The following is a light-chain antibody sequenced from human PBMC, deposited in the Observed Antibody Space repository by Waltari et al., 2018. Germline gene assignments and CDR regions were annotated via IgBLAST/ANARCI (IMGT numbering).Light chain of an antibody. CDR1: QKISNW. J-gene: IGKJ4*01. V-gene: IGKV1-5*03. Sequence: DIQMTQSPSTLSAFVGDTVTITCRASQKISNWLALYQQRPGKAPKLLIYKASTLEAGVPSRFSGSGSGTEFTLTISSLQPEDFGTYHCQQYNSFSSTFGGGTKVEIK. CDR3: QQYNSFSST. CDR2: KAS.